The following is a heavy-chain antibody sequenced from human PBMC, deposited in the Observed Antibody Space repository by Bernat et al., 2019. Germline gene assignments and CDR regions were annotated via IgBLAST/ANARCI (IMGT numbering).Heavy chain of an antibody. J-gene: IGHJ3*02. D-gene: IGHD1-1*01. CDR3: ARDLEQLERLASRAFDI. Sequence: QVQLVESGGGVVQPGRSLRLSRAASGFSFSSYAMHWVRQAPGKGLEWVAVISYDGSNQYSADSVKGRFTISRDDSKNTLYLQMNSLRGEDTAVYHCARDLEQLERLASRAFDIWGQGTMVTVSS. CDR2: ISYDGSNQ. CDR1: GFSFSSYA. V-gene: IGHV3-30*01.